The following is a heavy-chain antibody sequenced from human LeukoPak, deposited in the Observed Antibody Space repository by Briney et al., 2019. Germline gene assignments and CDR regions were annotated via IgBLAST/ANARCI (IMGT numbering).Heavy chain of an antibody. CDR2: IYSGGST. V-gene: IGHV3-66*01. D-gene: IGHD6-6*01. CDR1: GFTVSSNY. Sequence: EGSLRLSCAASGFTVSSNYMTWVRQAPGKGLEWVSVIYSGGSTYYADSVKGRFTISRDESKNTLYLQMNSLRAEDTAVYYCARGSPDSSSSVDFDYWGQGTLVTVSS. J-gene: IGHJ4*02. CDR3: ARGSPDSSSSVDFDY.